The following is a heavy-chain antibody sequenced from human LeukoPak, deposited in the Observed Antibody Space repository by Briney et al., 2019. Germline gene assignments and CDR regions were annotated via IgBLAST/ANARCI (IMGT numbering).Heavy chain of an antibody. D-gene: IGHD6-19*01. J-gene: IGHJ4*02. CDR1: GFTFRRYN. CDR2: IIGSSSYI. CDR3: ARGISNVAGRENFDN. Sequence: GGSLRHSCAASGFTFRRYNMNWVRQAPGKGLEWGSSIIGSSSYIYYADSVKGRFAISRDNAKNSLYLQVNSLRAEDTAVYFCARGISNVAGRENFDNWGQGTLDTVSS. V-gene: IGHV3-21*01.